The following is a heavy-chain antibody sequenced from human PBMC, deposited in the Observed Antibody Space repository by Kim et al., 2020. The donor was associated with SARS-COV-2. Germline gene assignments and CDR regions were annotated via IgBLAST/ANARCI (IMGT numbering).Heavy chain of an antibody. CDR1: GGSISSGGYY. J-gene: IGHJ6*03. Sequence: SETLSLTCTVSGGSISSGGYYWSWIRQHPGKGLEWIGYIYYSGSTYYNPSLKSRVTISVDTSKNQFSLKLSSVTAADTAVYYCARVHYYGSGSYYNPNYYYYMDVWGKGTTVTVSS. V-gene: IGHV4-31*03. D-gene: IGHD3-10*01. CDR2: IYYSGST. CDR3: ARVHYYGSGSYYNPNYYYYMDV.